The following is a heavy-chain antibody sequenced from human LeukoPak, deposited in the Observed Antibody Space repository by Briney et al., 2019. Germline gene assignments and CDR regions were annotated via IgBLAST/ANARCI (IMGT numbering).Heavy chain of an antibody. Sequence: PGGSLRLSCAASGFTFSGYWMSWVRQAPGKGLEWVANIKQDGSNKYYADSVKGRFTISRDNSKNTLYLQMNSLRAEDTAVYYCAKGYSYGYFDYWGQGTLVTVSS. J-gene: IGHJ4*02. CDR3: AKGYSYGYFDY. CDR1: GFTFSGYW. D-gene: IGHD5-18*01. V-gene: IGHV3-7*01. CDR2: IKQDGSNK.